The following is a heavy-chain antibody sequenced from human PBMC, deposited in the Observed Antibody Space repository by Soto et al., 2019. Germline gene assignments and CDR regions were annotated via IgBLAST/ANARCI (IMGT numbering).Heavy chain of an antibody. CDR1: GFTFSRYS. CDR2: ISTTSSTI. CDR3: PREGHGDWFDP. J-gene: IGHJ5*02. V-gene: IGHV3-48*01. Sequence: GGSLRLSCAASGFTFSRYSMNWVRQAPGRGLEWVSYISTTSSTIYQADSVKGRFTISRDNSKDTLYLQMNSLRAEDTAVYYCPREGHGDWFDPWGQGTLVTVSS. D-gene: IGHD3-10*01.